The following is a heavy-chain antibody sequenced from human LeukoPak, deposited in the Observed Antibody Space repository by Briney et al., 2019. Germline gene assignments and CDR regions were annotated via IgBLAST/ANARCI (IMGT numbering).Heavy chain of an antibody. CDR3: ARVVATATGHAFDI. J-gene: IGHJ3*02. CDR1: GGSISSGGYS. V-gene: IGHV4-30-2*01. D-gene: IGHD5-12*01. CDR2: IYHSGST. Sequence: SQTLSLTCAVSGGSISSGGYSWSWIRQPPGKGPEWIGYIYHSGSTYYNPSLKSRVTISVDRSKNQFSLKLSSVTAADTAVYYCARVVATATGHAFDIWGQGTMVTVSS.